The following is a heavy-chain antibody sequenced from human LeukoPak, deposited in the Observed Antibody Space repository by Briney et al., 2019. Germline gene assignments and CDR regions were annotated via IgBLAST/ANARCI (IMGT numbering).Heavy chain of an antibody. CDR3: ARFPGSGSQIDY. CDR2: IYYSGST. V-gene: IGHV4-39*07. CDR1: GGSISSSSYY. Sequence: SETLSLTCTVSGGSISSSSYYWGWIRQPPGKGLEWIGSIYYSGSTYYNPSLKSRVTISVDTSKNQFSLKLSSVTAADTAVYYCARFPGSGSQIDYWGQGTLVTVSS. J-gene: IGHJ4*02. D-gene: IGHD3-10*01.